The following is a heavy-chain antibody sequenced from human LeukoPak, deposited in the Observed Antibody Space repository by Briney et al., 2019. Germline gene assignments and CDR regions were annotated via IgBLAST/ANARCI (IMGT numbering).Heavy chain of an antibody. CDR3: ARGGISLGAFDI. CDR1: GGTFSSYA. V-gene: IGHV1-69*05. D-gene: IGHD1-14*01. J-gene: IGHJ3*02. CDR2: IIPIFGTA. Sequence: GASVKVSCKASGGTFSSYAISWVRQAPGQGLEWMGGIIPIFGTANYAQKFQGRVTITTDESTITAYMELSSLRSEDTAVYYCARGGISLGAFDIWGQGTMVTVSS.